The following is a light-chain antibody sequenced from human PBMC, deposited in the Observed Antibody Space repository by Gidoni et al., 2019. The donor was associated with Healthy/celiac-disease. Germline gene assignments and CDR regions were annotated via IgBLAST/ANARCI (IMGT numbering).Light chain of an antibody. Sequence: DIQMTQSPSSLSASVGDRVTITCQASQNISSYLNWYQQKPGKAPKLLIYDASNLKTGVPSRFSGSGSGTDFTLTISSLQPEDFATYYCQQCYNPPYTFGRGTKVEIK. V-gene: IGKV1-33*01. CDR1: QNISSY. J-gene: IGKJ4*01. CDR3: QQCYNPPYT. CDR2: DAS.